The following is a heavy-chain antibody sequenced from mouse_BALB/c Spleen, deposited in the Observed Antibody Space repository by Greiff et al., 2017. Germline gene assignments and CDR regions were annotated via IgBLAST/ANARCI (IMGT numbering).Heavy chain of an antibody. J-gene: IGHJ4*01. CDR3: ARGGDDYENYYAMDY. V-gene: IGHV5-6-5*01. D-gene: IGHD2-4*01. Sequence: EVKLMESGGGLVQPGGSRKLSCAASGFTFSSYAMSWVRQTPEKRLEWVASISSGGSTYYPDSVKGRFTISRDNARNILYLQMSSLRSEDTAMYYCARGGDDYENYYAMDYWGQGTSVTVSS. CDR2: ISSGGST. CDR1: GFTFSSYA.